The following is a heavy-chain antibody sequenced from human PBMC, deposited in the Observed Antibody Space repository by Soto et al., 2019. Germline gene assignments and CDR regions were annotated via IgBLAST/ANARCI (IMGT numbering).Heavy chain of an antibody. CDR3: HSAGYSSSWYDLDY. CDR2: IIPIFGTA. Sequence: QVQLVQSGAEVKKPGASVKVSCKASGYTFTSYDISWVRQAPGQGLEWMGGIIPIFGTANYAQKFQGRVTITADESTSTAYMELSSLRSEDTAVYYCHSAGYSSSWYDLDYWGQGTLVTVSS. V-gene: IGHV1-69*01. CDR1: GYTFTSYD. J-gene: IGHJ4*02. D-gene: IGHD6-13*01.